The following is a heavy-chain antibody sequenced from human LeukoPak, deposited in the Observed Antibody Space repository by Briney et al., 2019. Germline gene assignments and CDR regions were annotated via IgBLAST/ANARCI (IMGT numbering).Heavy chain of an antibody. D-gene: IGHD2-15*01. CDR1: GYTFPSYF. CDR2: INPSGGST. CDR3: ARDGGYCSGGSCYVSWWFDF. V-gene: IGHV1-46*01. J-gene: IGHJ5*01. Sequence: ASVKVSCKASGYTFPSYFMHWVRQAPGQGLEWMGIINPSGGSTSYAQKFQGRVTMTRDTSTSTVYMELSSLRSEDTAVYYCARDGGYCSGGSCYVSWWFDFWGQGTLVTVSS.